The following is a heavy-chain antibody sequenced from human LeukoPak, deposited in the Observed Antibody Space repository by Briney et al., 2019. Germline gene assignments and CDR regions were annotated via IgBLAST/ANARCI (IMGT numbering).Heavy chain of an antibody. J-gene: IGHJ3*02. D-gene: IGHD6-13*01. V-gene: IGHV4-34*01. CDR3: ARGPRIAAAGHAFDI. CDR2: INHSGST. Sequence: SEALSLTCAVYGGSFSGYYWSWIRQPPGKGLEWIGEINHSGSTNYNPSLKSRVTISVDTSKNQFSLKLSSVTAADTAVYYCARGPRIAAAGHAFDIWGQGTMVTVSS. CDR1: GGSFSGYY.